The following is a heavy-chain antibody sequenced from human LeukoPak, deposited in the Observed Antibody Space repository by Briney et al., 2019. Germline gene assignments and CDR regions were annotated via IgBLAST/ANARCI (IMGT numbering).Heavy chain of an antibody. CDR3: ARTDTAGEGFDP. CDR1: GGSISSYY. CDR2: IYYSGST. V-gene: IGHV4-59*08. Sequence: SETLSLTCTVSGGSISSYYWSWIRQPPGKGLEWIGYIYYSGSTNYNPSLKSRVTISVDTSKNQFSLKLSSVTAADTAVYYCARTDTAGEGFDPWGQGTLVTVSS. J-gene: IGHJ5*02. D-gene: IGHD5-18*01.